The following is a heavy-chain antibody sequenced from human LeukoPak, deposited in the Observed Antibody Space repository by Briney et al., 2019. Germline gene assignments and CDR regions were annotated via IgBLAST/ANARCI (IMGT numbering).Heavy chain of an antibody. Sequence: GGSLRLSCAASGFTFSSYAMHWVRQAPGKGLEWVAVISYDGSNKYYADSVKGRSTISRDNSKNTLYLQMNSPRAEDTAVYYCASRYSGYDYGFDYWGQGTLVTVSS. D-gene: IGHD5-12*01. CDR2: ISYDGSNK. J-gene: IGHJ4*02. CDR3: ASRYSGYDYGFDY. V-gene: IGHV3-30*04. CDR1: GFTFSSYA.